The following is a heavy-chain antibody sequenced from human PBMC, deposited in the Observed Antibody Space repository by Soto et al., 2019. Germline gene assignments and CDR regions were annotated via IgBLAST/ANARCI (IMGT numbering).Heavy chain of an antibody. Sequence: EVQLLESGGGLVQPGGSLRLSCAASGFTFSSYAMSWVRQAPGKGLEWVSAISGSGGSTYYADSVKGRFTISRDTSKNTLYLQMNSLRAEDTAVYYCAKSMDIVVVASVCDYWGQGTLVTVSS. CDR1: GFTFSSYA. CDR3: AKSMDIVVVASVCDY. J-gene: IGHJ4*02. V-gene: IGHV3-23*01. CDR2: ISGSGGST. D-gene: IGHD2-15*01.